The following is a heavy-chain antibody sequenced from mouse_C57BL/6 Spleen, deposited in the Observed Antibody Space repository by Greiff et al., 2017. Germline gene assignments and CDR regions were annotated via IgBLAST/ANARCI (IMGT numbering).Heavy chain of an antibody. Sequence: VLLQQSVAELVRPGASVKLSCTASGFKLNNTYMHWVQQRPEQGLEWIGWIGPANGNTTYAPKLPGKATITADTTTNTAFLLLSSLTSEDTAIYCCATYYEYDGDWYFDVWGTGTTVTGSS. V-gene: IGHV14-3*01. CDR1: GFKLNNTY. CDR2: IGPANGNT. CDR3: ATYYEYDGDWYFDV. J-gene: IGHJ1*03. D-gene: IGHD2-4*01.